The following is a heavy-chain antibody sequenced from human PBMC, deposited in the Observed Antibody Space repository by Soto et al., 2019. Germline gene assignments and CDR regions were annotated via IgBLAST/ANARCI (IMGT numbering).Heavy chain of an antibody. D-gene: IGHD3-22*01. J-gene: IGHJ3*02. CDR3: ASATYYYDSSGYSPPLPNAFDI. Sequence: GASVKVSCKASGYTFTGYYMHWVRQAPGQGLEWMGWINPNSGGTNYAQKFQGRVTMTTDTSISTAYMELSRLRSDATAVYYSASATYYYDSSGYSPPLPNAFDIWGLGTMVTVSS. V-gene: IGHV1-2*02. CDR1: GYTFTGYY. CDR2: INPNSGGT.